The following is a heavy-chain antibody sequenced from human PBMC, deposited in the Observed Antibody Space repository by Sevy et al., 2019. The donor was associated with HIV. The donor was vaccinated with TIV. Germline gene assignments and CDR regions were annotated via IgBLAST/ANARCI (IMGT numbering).Heavy chain of an antibody. Sequence: GGSLRLSCAASGFTFSSYVMHWVRQAPGKGLEWVALIWYDGTIKYYADSVKGRFTISRDNFKNTLYLQMNSLTTEDTAVYYCARPRANYVDHYFFYAMDVWGQGTTVTVSS. V-gene: IGHV3-30*04. CDR3: ARPRANYVDHYFFYAMDV. J-gene: IGHJ6*02. CDR1: GFTFSSYV. CDR2: IWYDGTIK. D-gene: IGHD4-17*01.